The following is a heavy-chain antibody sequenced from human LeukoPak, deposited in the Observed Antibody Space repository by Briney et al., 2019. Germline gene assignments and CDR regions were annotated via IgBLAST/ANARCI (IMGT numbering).Heavy chain of an antibody. CDR2: ISSSSSYI. D-gene: IGHD3-10*01. V-gene: IGHV3-21*01. J-gene: IGHJ4*02. Sequence: PGRSLRLSCAASGFTFSSYSMNWVRQAPGKGLEWVSSISSSSSYIYYADSVKGRFTISRDNAKNSLYLQMNSLRAEDTAVYYCAGFRSGIGDDYWGQGTLVTVSS. CDR3: AGFRSGIGDDY. CDR1: GFTFSSYS.